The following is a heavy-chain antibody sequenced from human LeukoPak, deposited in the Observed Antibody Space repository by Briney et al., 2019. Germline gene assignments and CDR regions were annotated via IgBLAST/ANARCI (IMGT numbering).Heavy chain of an antibody. CDR1: GGSISSGDYY. CDR2: IYYSGST. D-gene: IGHD2-2*01. V-gene: IGHV4-30-4*01. Sequence: SETLSLTCTVSGGSISSGDYYWSWIRQPPGKGLEWIGYIYYSGSTYYNPSLKSRVTISVDTSKNQFSLELSSVTAADTAVYYCARGYIVVVPAATADDAFDIWGQGTMVTVSS. CDR3: ARGYIVVVPAATADDAFDI. J-gene: IGHJ3*02.